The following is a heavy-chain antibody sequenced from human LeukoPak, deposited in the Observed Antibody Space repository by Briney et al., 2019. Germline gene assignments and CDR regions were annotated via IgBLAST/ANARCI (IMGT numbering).Heavy chain of an antibody. CDR2: IYYSGST. CDR1: GGSISSYY. Sequence: KPSETLSLTCTVSGGSISSYYWSWIRQPPGKGLEWIGYIYYSGSTNYNPSLKSRVTISVDTSKNQFSLKLSSVTAADTAVYYCARDGGRITIFGVVTSYYFDYWGQGTLVTVSS. V-gene: IGHV4-59*12. J-gene: IGHJ4*02. CDR3: ARDGGRITIFGVVTSYYFDY. D-gene: IGHD3-3*01.